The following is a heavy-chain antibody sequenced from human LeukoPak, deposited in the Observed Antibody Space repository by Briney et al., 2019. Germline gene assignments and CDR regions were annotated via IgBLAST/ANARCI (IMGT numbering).Heavy chain of an antibody. Sequence: GGSLRLSCAASGFTFSNYPMSWVRQAPGKGLEWVSAMSAGGESTYYADSAKGRFTISRDNSKNTLYLQMNSLRAEDTAIYYCAKDYYDSSGSRFGYWGQGTLVTVSS. CDR3: AKDYYDSSGSRFGY. V-gene: IGHV3-23*01. CDR1: GFTFSNYP. D-gene: IGHD3-22*01. J-gene: IGHJ4*02. CDR2: MSAGGEST.